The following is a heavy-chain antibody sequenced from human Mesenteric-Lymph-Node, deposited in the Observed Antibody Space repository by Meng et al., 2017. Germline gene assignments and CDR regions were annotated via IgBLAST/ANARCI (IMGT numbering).Heavy chain of an antibody. CDR2: IYHSGST. V-gene: IGHV4-4*02. Sequence: VQPPEPGPGLVKPSGTLTLTCAVSGGSISSSNWWSWVRQPPGKGLEWIGEIYHSGSTNYNPSLKSRVTISVDKSKNQFSLKLSSVTAADTAVYYCARVVTALWGYYFDYWGQGTLVTVSS. J-gene: IGHJ4*02. CDR3: ARVVTALWGYYFDY. CDR1: GGSISSSNW. D-gene: IGHD2-21*02.